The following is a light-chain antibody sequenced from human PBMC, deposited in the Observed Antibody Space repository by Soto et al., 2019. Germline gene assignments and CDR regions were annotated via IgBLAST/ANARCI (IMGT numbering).Light chain of an antibody. V-gene: IGKV1-17*01. CDR2: AAF. J-gene: IGKJ1*01. CDR3: LQYNSYPWT. Sequence: DIPMTQSPSSLSASVGDRVTISCRASQGIRSDLGWYQQKPGKAPKRLIYAAFSLESGVPSRFSGSGSGTEFTLTISSLQPEDFATYYCLQYNSYPWTFGQGTKVEI. CDR1: QGIRSD.